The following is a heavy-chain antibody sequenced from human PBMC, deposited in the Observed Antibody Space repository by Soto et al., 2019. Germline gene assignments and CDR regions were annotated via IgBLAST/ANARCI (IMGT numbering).Heavy chain of an antibody. D-gene: IGHD6-19*01. CDR3: AKTIAVAEQFDY. CDR2: IHHSGST. CDR1: GGSFDGYY. Sequence: SETLSLTCALYGGSFDGYYWSWIRQSPGKGLEWIGEIHHSGSTKYNPSLKSRVSLSVDTSTKQFSLKMTSMTAADRGVYYCAKTIAVAEQFDYWGQGTLVTVSS. J-gene: IGHJ4*02. V-gene: IGHV4-34*01.